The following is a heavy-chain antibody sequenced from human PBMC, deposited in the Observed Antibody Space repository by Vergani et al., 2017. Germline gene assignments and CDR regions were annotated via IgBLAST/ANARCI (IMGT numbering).Heavy chain of an antibody. CDR1: GGSISSYY. CDR3: ARSPPNDFWSGYYEAFDI. D-gene: IGHD3-3*01. J-gene: IGHJ3*02. Sequence: QVQLQQWGAGLLKPSETLSLTCAVSGGSISSYYWSWIRQPAGKGLEWIGRIYTSGSTNYNPSLKSRVTMSVDTSKNQFSLKLSSVTAADTAVYYCARSPPNDFWSGYYEAFDIWGQGTMVTVSS. CDR2: IYTSGST. V-gene: IGHV4-59*10.